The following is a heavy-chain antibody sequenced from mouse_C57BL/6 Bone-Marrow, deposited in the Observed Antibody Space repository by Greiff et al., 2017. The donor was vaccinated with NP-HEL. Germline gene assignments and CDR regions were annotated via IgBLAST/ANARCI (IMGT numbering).Heavy chain of an antibody. J-gene: IGHJ3*01. CDR2: INPNNGGT. CDR3: ARWDGYTWFAY. D-gene: IGHD2-3*01. V-gene: IGHV1-22*01. Sequence: VQLKESGPELVKPGASVKMSCKASGYTFTDYNMHWVKQSHGKSLEWIGYINPNNGGTSYNQKFKGKATLTVNKSSSTAYMELRSLTSEDSAVYYCARWDGYTWFAYWGQGTLVTVSA. CDR1: GYTFTDYN.